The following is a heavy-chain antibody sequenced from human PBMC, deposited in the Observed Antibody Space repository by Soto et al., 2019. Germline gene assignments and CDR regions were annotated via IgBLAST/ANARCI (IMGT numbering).Heavy chain of an antibody. V-gene: IGHV1-18*01. Sequence: ASVKVSCKASGYTFTSYGISWVRQAPGQGLEWMGWISPYDDNTNYAQNLQGRVTMTTDTSTRTAYMELRSLRSDDTAVYYCTRGPPNWGFDYWGQGTPVTVSS. CDR3: TRGPPNWGFDY. CDR2: ISPYDDNT. D-gene: IGHD7-27*01. J-gene: IGHJ4*02. CDR1: GYTFTSYG.